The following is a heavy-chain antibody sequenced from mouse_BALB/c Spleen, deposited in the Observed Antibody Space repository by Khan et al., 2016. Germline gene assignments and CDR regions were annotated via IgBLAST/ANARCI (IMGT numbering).Heavy chain of an antibody. Sequence: QVQLKQSGAELVRPGSSVKISCRASGYAFSSYWMNWVKQRPGQGLEWIGQIYPGDGDTHYNGNFKGKATLTADKSSSTAYMQLSRLTSEDSVVYFCAGGTPLVYWGQGTLVTVSA. D-gene: IGHD2-14*01. J-gene: IGHJ3*01. CDR1: GYAFSSYW. CDR3: AGGTPLVY. CDR2: IYPGDGDT. V-gene: IGHV1-80*01.